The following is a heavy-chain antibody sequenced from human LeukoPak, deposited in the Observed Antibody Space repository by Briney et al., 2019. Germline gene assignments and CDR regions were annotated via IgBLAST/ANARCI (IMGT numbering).Heavy chain of an antibody. CDR3: ARDRSGIVVVPAAIPFDY. CDR1: GGTFSSYA. V-gene: IGHV1-69*04. D-gene: IGHD2-2*01. J-gene: IGHJ4*02. CDR2: IIPILGIA. Sequence: SVKVSCKASGGTFSSYAISWVRQAPGQGLESMGRIIPILGIANYAQKFQGRVTITADKSTSTAYMELSSLRSEDTAVYYCARDRSGIVVVPAAIPFDYWGQGTLVTVSS.